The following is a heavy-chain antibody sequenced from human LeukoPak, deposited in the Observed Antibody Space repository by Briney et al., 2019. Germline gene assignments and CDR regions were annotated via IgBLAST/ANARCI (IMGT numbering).Heavy chain of an antibody. D-gene: IGHD2-2*01. CDR1: GFTFDDYA. Sequence: SLRLSCAASGFTFDDYAMHWVRQAPGKGLEWVSGISWNSGSIGYADSVKGRFTISRDNAKNSLYLQMNSLRAEDTAVYYCASSEGYCSSTNCRNWFDPWGQGILVTVSS. J-gene: IGHJ5*02. V-gene: IGHV3-9*01. CDR3: ASSEGYCSSTNCRNWFDP. CDR2: ISWNSGSI.